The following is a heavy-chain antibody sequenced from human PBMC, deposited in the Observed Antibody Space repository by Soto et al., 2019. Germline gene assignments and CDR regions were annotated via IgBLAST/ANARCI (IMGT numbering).Heavy chain of an antibody. Sequence: QLQLQESGPGLVKPSETLSLTCTVSGGSISSSSYYWGWIRQPPGKGLEGIGSSYYSGSTYYNPSLKSRVTISVDTSKNQFSLKLSSVTAADTAVYYCATKTGGGWEDGMDVWGQGTTVTVSS. CDR1: GGSISSSSYY. CDR2: SYYSGST. D-gene: IGHD6-19*01. J-gene: IGHJ6*02. V-gene: IGHV4-39*01. CDR3: ATKTGGGWEDGMDV.